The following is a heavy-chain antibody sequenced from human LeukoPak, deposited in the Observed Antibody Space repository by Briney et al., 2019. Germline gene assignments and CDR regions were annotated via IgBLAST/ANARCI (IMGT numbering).Heavy chain of an antibody. CDR3: AREPLTGYYGFDY. CDR2: VYSGGST. V-gene: IGHV3-66*01. D-gene: IGHD3-9*01. CDR1: GFTVSSNY. Sequence: GGSLRLSCAASGFTVSSNYMSWVRQAPGKGLEWVSVVYSGGSTYYADSVKGRFTLSRDNSKNTVSLQMNSLRAEDTAVYYCAREPLTGYYGFDYWGQGTLVTVSS. J-gene: IGHJ4*02.